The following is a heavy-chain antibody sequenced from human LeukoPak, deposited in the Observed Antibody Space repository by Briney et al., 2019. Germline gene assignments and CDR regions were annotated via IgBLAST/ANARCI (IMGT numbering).Heavy chain of an antibody. CDR2: MSNSGGS. D-gene: IGHD3-3*01. V-gene: IGHV4-59*02. J-gene: IGHJ3*02. CDR1: YDSVSNYY. Sequence: SETLSLICSVSYDSVSNYYWSWIRQTPEKGLEWIGYMSNSGGSDYGPSLKSRVAMSIDLSKNQFSLKMSYVTAADTAVYYCATVTITIFGVIRPGTFDIWGQGTMVTVSS. CDR3: ATVTITIFGVIRPGTFDI.